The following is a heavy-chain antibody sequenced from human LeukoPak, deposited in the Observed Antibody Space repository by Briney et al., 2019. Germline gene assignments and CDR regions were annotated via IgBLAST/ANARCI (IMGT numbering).Heavy chain of an antibody. Sequence: GASVKVSCKASGYTFTSYGISWVRQAPGQGLEWMGWISAYNGNTNYAQKLQGRVTMTTDTSTSTAYMELRSLRSDDTAVYYCARSPGVPSYYYYMDVWGKGTTVTVSS. CDR3: ARSPGVPSYYYYMDV. CDR2: ISAYNGNT. J-gene: IGHJ6*03. CDR1: GYTFTSYG. D-gene: IGHD1-1*01. V-gene: IGHV1-18*01.